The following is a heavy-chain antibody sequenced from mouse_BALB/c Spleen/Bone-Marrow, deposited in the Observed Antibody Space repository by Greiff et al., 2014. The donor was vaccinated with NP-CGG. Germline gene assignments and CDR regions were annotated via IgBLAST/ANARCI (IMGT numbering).Heavy chain of an antibody. CDR1: GYTFTTHW. Sequence: VQLQQSGAELVRPGASVKLSCKASGYTFTTHWVNWIKQRPGQGLEWIGRIDPSDNETHYNQKFKDKAMLTVDKSSNTAYMQRSSLTSEDSAVYYCARGGSSPAWFAYWGQGTLVTVSA. CDR2: IDPSDNET. CDR3: ARGGSSPAWFAY. D-gene: IGHD1-1*01. J-gene: IGHJ3*01. V-gene: IGHV1-61*01.